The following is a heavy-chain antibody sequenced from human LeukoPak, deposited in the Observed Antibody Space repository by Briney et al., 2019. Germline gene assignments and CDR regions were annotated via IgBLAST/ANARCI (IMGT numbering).Heavy chain of an antibody. CDR1: GGSFSGYY. CDR3: ARDAYVWVPAAILHYYYGMDV. Sequence: SETLSLTCAVYGGSFSGYYWSWIRQPPGKGLEWIGEINHSGSTNYNPSLKSRVTISVDTSKNQFSLKLSSVTAADTAVYYCARDAYVWVPAAILHYYYGMDVWGQGATVTVSS. CDR2: INHSGST. J-gene: IGHJ6*02. V-gene: IGHV4-34*01. D-gene: IGHD2-2*02.